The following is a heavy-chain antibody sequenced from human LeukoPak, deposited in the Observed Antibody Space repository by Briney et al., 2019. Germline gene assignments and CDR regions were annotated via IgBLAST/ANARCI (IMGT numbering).Heavy chain of an antibody. D-gene: IGHD3-3*01. CDR1: GGSISSYY. Sequence: PSETLSLTCTVSGGSISSYYWSWIRQPPGKGLEWIGYIYYSGSTNYNPSLKSRGTILVDTSKNQFSLKLSSVTAADTAVYYCARHMLPSQSYDFWSGYYYGPSDAFDIWGQGTMVTVSS. CDR3: ARHMLPSQSYDFWSGYYYGPSDAFDI. V-gene: IGHV4-59*08. CDR2: IYYSGST. J-gene: IGHJ3*02.